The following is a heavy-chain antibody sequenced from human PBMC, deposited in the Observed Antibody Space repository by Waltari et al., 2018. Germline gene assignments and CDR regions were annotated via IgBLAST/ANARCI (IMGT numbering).Heavy chain of an antibody. J-gene: IGHJ4*02. CDR3: VKEPNGTSSLH. CDR1: GFTFSSYA. D-gene: IGHD6-6*01. Sequence: RLSCVASGFTFSSYAMNWVRQAPGKGLEWVSGISGRGYRTYYADSVKGRFTISRDNSKNTLYLQMRSLRAEDMALYYCVKEPNGTSSLHWGQGTLVTVSS. CDR2: ISGRGYRT. V-gene: IGHV3-23*01.